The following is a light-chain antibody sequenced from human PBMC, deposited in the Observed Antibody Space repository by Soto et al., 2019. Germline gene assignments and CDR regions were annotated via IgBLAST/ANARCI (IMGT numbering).Light chain of an antibody. CDR2: QDN. J-gene: IGLJ1*01. Sequence: SYELTQPPSVSVSPGQTASITCSGPKLGAKFDSWYQQRPGQSPVLVISQDNKRHSGIPERFSGSNSGNTATLTISGTQAVDEADYYCQAWDSGTYVLGPGTKLTVL. CDR1: KLGAKF. CDR3: QAWDSGTYV. V-gene: IGLV3-1*01.